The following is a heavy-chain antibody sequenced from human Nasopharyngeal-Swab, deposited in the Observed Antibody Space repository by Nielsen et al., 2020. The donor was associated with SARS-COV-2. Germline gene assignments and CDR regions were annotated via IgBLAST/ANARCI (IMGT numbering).Heavy chain of an antibody. J-gene: IGHJ4*02. CDR1: GASISNRTYY. CDR3: VRDESGDYLGLPFDS. Sequence: SDTLSFTCSVSGASISNRTYYWVGIIQSPEKGLQWIGTVFYTGTYYNPARQARVTISVDMSKNQFSLKLTSVTAADTAVYYCVRDESGDYLGLPFDSWGPGTLVTVSS. CDR2: VFYTGT. V-gene: IGHV4-39*07. D-gene: IGHD4-17*01.